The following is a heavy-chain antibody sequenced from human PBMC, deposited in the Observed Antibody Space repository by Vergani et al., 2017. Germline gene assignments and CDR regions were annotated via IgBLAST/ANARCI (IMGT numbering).Heavy chain of an antibody. D-gene: IGHD6-19*01. V-gene: IGHV4-34*01. Sequence: VQLQQWGAGLLKPSETPSPICAVYGGSLSGFYWSWIRQPPGKGREWIGEINHSGSNNYNPSLKSRVTISVDTSKNQFSLKLSSVTAADTAVYYCARGRSSGWPSAFDIWGQGTMVTVSS. CDR2: INHSGSN. CDR1: GGSLSGFY. J-gene: IGHJ3*02. CDR3: ARGRSSGWPSAFDI.